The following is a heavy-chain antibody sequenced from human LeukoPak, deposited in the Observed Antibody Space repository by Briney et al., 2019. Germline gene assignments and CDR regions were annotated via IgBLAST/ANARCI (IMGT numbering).Heavy chain of an antibody. CDR3: ARGGYGDYGSYY. CDR2: ISGSGGST. CDR1: GFTFSSYA. D-gene: IGHD4-17*01. V-gene: IGHV3-23*01. J-gene: IGHJ4*02. Sequence: PGGSLRLSCAASGFTFSSYAMSWVRQAPGKGLEWVSAISGSGGSTYYADSVKGRFTISRDNAKNSLYLQMNSLRAEDTAVYYCARGGYGDYGSYYWGQGTLVTVSS.